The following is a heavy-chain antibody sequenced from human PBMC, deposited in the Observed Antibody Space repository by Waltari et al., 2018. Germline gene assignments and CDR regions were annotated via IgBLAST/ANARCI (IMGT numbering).Heavy chain of an antibody. V-gene: IGHV4-61*09. CDR3: ARDGYYYYYGMDV. CDR2: IYTSGRT. Sequence: QVQLQESGPGLVKPSQTLSLTCTVSGGSISSGSYYWSWIRQPAGKGLEWIGYIYTSGRTNYNPSLKSRVTISVDTSKNQVSPKLSSVTAADTAVYYCARDGYYYYYGMDVWGQGTTVTVSS. CDR1: GGSISSGSYY. J-gene: IGHJ6*02. D-gene: IGHD6-13*01.